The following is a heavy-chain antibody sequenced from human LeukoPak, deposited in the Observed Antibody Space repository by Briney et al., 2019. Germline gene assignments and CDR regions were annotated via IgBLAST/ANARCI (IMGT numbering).Heavy chain of an antibody. J-gene: IGHJ4*02. V-gene: IGHV4-61*01. Sequence: PSETLSLTCTVSGGSISSSNYYWAWIRQPPGKGLEWIGYIYYSGSTNYNPSLKSRVTISVDTSKNQFSLKLSSVTAADTAVYYCARDRHSFDYWGQGTLVTVSS. CDR2: IYYSGST. CDR3: ARDRHSFDY. CDR1: GGSISSSNYY.